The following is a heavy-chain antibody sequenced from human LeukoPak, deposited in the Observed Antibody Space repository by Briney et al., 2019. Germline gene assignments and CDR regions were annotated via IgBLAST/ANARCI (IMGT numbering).Heavy chain of an antibody. CDR2: ISSSSSTI. CDR3: ARVAPQDIWSGYYYYYYMDV. Sequence: GGSLRLSCAASGFTFSSYSMNWVRQAPGKGLEWVSYISSSSSTIYYADSVKGRFTISGDNAKNSLYLQMNSLRAEDTAVYYCARVAPQDIWSGYYYYYYMDVWGKGTTVTVSS. CDR1: GFTFSSYS. J-gene: IGHJ6*03. D-gene: IGHD3-3*01. V-gene: IGHV3-48*01.